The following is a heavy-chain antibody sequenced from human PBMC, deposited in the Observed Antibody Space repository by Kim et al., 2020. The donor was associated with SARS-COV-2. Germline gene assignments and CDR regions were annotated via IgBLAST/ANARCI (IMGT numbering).Heavy chain of an antibody. Sequence: GGSLRLSCAASGFTFSSYSMNWVRQAPGKGLEWVSYISSSSSTIYYADSVKGRCTISRDNAKNSLYLEMNSLRAEDTAVYYCESHDSSGTQGYWGQGTLVT. CDR3: ESHDSSGTQGY. D-gene: IGHD3-22*01. CDR2: ISSSSSTI. J-gene: IGHJ4*02. CDR1: GFTFSSYS. V-gene: IGHV3-48*04.